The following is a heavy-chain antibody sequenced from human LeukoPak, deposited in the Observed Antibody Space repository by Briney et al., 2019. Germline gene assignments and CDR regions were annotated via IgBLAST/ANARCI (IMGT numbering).Heavy chain of an antibody. D-gene: IGHD6-13*01. CDR2: ITWNSGNI. J-gene: IGHJ4*02. Sequence: GGSLRLSCAASGFTFDDYAMHWVRQAPGKGLEWVSGITWNSGNIGYADSVKGRFTTSRDNAKNSLYLQMNSLRAEDTAVYYCAKGELVPDYWGQGTLVTVSS. CDR3: AKGELVPDY. CDR1: GFTFDDYA. V-gene: IGHV3-9*01.